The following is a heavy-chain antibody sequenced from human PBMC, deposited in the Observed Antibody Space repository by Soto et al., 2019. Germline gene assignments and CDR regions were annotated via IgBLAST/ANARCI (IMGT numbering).Heavy chain of an antibody. V-gene: IGHV3-74*01. CDR3: ARGIRNYYGVDV. CDR2: IKGDGSIT. Sequence: EVQLVESGGGLVQPGGSLRLSCAASGFTFSTYWMHWVRQAPGTGLEWVSRIKGDGSITSYADSVKGRFTISRDNAKNTLYLQMNSLGAEDTAVYWCARGIRNYYGVDVWGQGTTVTVSS. CDR1: GFTFSTYW. J-gene: IGHJ6*02.